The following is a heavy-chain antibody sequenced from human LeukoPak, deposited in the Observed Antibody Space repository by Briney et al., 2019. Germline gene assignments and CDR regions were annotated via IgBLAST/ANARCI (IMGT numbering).Heavy chain of an antibody. V-gene: IGHV4-39*01. CDR3: ARHYYGSGINWFDP. J-gene: IGHJ5*02. CDR2: IYNSGST. Sequence: PSETLSLTCAVYGGSLSSYYWGWIRQPPGKGLEWIGSIYNSGSTYYNPSLKSRVTISVDTSKNQFSLNLYSVTAADTAVYYCARHYYGSGINWFDPWGQGTLVTVSS. CDR1: GGSLSSYY. D-gene: IGHD3-10*01.